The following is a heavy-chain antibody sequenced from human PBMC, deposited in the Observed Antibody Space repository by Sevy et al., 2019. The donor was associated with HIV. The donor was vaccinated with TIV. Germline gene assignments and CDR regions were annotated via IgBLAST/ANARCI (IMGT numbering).Heavy chain of an antibody. CDR1: GFTFRSYW. V-gene: IGHV3-7*03. CDR2: IKVDGSEK. J-gene: IGHJ6*02. D-gene: IGHD2-2*01. Sequence: GGSLRLSCAVSGFTFRSYWMSWVRQAPGKGLKSVAHIKVDGSEKYHVDSVKGRFTISRDNAKNSLFLQMNSLRVEYTAVYYCARDCSSTSCLWGLDVWGQGTAVTVSS. CDR3: ARDCSSTSCLWGLDV.